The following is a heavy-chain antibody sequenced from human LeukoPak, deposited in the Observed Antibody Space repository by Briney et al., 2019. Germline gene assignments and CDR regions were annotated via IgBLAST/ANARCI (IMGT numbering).Heavy chain of an antibody. V-gene: IGHV1-46*01. D-gene: IGHD3-22*01. CDR1: GYTFTSYY. CDR2: INPSGGST. CDR3: ARELDYYDSSGLLQYNWFDP. Sequence: ASVKVSCKASGYTFTSYYMHWVRQAPGQGLEWMGIINPSGGSTSYAQKFQGRVTMTRDTSTSTVYMELSSLRSEDTAVYYCARELDYYDSSGLLQYNWFDPWGQGTLVTVSS. J-gene: IGHJ5*02.